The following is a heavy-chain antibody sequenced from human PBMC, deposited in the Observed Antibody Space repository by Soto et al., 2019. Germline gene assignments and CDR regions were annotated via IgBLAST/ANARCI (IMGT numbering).Heavy chain of an antibody. J-gene: IGHJ6*02. D-gene: IGHD3-10*01. V-gene: IGHV3-48*02. Sequence: GGSLRLSCAASGFTFSSYSMNWVRQAPGKGLEWVSYISSSSSTIYYADSVKSRFTISRDNAKNSLYLQMNSLRDEDTAVYYCARVILWFGELLYSSPPSVWGQGTTVTVSS. CDR2: ISSSSSTI. CDR1: GFTFSSYS. CDR3: ARVILWFGELLYSSPPSV.